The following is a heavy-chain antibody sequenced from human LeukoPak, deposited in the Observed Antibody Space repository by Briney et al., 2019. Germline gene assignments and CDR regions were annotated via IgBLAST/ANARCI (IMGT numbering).Heavy chain of an antibody. CDR3: ARRYSSSWYVGFFDP. CDR1: GGSISSGDYY. D-gene: IGHD6-13*01. Sequence: SETLSLTCTVSGGSISSGDYYWSWIRQPPGKGLEWIGYIYYSGSTNYNPSLESRVAMSVDTSKNQFSLRLSSVTAADTAIYYCARRYSSSWYVGFFDPWGQGTLVTVSS. V-gene: IGHV4-61*08. CDR2: IYYSGST. J-gene: IGHJ5*02.